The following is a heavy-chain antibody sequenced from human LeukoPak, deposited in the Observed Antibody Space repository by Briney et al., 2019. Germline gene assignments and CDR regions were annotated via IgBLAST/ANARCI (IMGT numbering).Heavy chain of an antibody. D-gene: IGHD3-9*01. CDR1: GFTFSSYA. V-gene: IGHV3-23*01. J-gene: IGHJ6*02. CDR3: AKEGGRYFDWSYISPYYYYYYGMDV. Sequence: GGSLRLSCAASGFTFSSYAMSWVRQAPGKGLEWVSAISGSGGSTYYADSVKGRFTISRDNSKNTLYLQMNSLRAEDTAVYYCAKEGGRYFDWSYISPYYYYYYGMDVWGQGTTVTVSS. CDR2: ISGSGGST.